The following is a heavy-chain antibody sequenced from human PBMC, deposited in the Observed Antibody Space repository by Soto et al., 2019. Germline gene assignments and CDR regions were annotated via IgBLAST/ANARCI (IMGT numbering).Heavy chain of an antibody. Sequence: SETLSLTCTVSGGSISSSSYYWGWIRQPPGKGLEWIGGIYYAGSTYHNPSLKSRVTISVDTSRNEFSLKVTSVTASDTTVYYCARLVFYCSGTSCYDHYYYGLDIWGQGTTVTVSS. V-gene: IGHV4-39*01. CDR1: GGSISSSSYY. J-gene: IGHJ6*02. D-gene: IGHD2-2*01. CDR2: IYYAGST. CDR3: ARLVFYCSGTSCYDHYYYGLDI.